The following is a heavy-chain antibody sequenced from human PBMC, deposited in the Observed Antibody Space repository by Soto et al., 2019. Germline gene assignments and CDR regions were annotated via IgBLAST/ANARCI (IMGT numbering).Heavy chain of an antibody. V-gene: IGHV2-5*02. CDR3: AHIGLHVDCLLAHYYFAC. CDR1: GFSLSTSGVG. CDR2: IFWDDDK. J-gene: IGHJ4*02. D-gene: IGHD3-9*01. Sequence: QITLKESGPTLVKPTQTLTLTCTFSGFSLSTSGVGVGWIRQPPGKALEWLALIFWDDDKRYSPSLKTRLTITQDTSKNQVVLTMTNMDPVDTATYYCAHIGLHVDCLLAHYYFACWGQGTLVSVSS.